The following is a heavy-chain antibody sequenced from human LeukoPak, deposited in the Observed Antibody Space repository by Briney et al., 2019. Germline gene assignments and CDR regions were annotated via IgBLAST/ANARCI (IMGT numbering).Heavy chain of an antibody. CDR3: ARDPGLMVYAISSTAYYFDY. CDR1: GYTFTGSY. CDR2: INPDSGGT. V-gene: IGHV1-2*02. Sequence: GASVKVSCKASGYTFTGSYLHWVRQAPGQRLEWMGWINPDSGGTNIAHNFQGRVTMTRDTSISTAYMELSSLRSDDTAMYFCARDPGLMVYAISSTAYYFDYWGQGTLVTVSS. D-gene: IGHD2-8*01. J-gene: IGHJ4*02.